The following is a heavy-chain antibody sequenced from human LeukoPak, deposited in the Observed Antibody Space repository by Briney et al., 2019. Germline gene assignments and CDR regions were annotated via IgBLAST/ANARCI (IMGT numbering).Heavy chain of an antibody. V-gene: IGHV3-23*01. D-gene: IGHD5-18*01. CDR2: ISANSGAT. Sequence: PGGSLRLSCAASGFTFSSYPMSWVRQAPGRGLEWVSVISANSGATYYADSVKGRFTISRDNAKNTLYLQMNNLRGEDTALYYRSKAGDTNYYRYGDYWGQGTLVTVSS. J-gene: IGHJ4*02. CDR3: SKAGDTNYYRYGDY. CDR1: GFTFSSYP.